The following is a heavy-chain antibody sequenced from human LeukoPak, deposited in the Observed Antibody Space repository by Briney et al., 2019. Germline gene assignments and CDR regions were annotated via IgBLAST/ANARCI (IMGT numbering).Heavy chain of an antibody. Sequence: GESLKISCKGFGYSFTNYWIGWVRQMPGKGLEWMGIIYPGDSDTRYSPSFQGQVTISADKSISTAYLQWSSLKASDTAMYYCARHHSSGSYGVDYWGQGTLVTVSS. V-gene: IGHV5-51*01. CDR2: IYPGDSDT. J-gene: IGHJ4*02. CDR1: GYSFTNYW. CDR3: ARHHSSGSYGVDY. D-gene: IGHD3-10*01.